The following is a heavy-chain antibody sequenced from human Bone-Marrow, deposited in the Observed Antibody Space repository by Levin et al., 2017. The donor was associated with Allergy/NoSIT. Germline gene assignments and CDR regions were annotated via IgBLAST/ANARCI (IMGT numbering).Heavy chain of an antibody. J-gene: IGHJ3*02. CDR3: ARLVCSSPGSFDTFDI. CDR1: GFSLTTRGIC. CDR2: IDREDEK. V-gene: IGHV2-70*01. D-gene: IGHD6-6*01. Sequence: SGPTLVKPTQTLTLTCTVSGFSLTTRGICFSWIRQPPGKALEWLALIDREDEKYYNTSLKTRLSISKDTSKNQVVLTMTNMDPVDTATYFCARLVCSSPGSFDTFDIWGQGTVVTVSS.